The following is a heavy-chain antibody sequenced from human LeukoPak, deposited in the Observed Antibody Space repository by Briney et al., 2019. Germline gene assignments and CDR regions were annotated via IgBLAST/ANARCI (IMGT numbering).Heavy chain of an antibody. Sequence: GGSLRLSCAASGFTFSNAWMSWVRQAPGKGLEWVGRIKSKTDGGTTDYAAPVKGRFTISRDDSKTTLSLQMNSLQTEDTAVYYCTTLAAVTLFNYWGQGTLVTVSS. V-gene: IGHV3-15*01. J-gene: IGHJ4*02. CDR3: TTLAAVTLFNY. CDR1: GFTFSNAW. D-gene: IGHD6-13*01. CDR2: IKSKTDGGTT.